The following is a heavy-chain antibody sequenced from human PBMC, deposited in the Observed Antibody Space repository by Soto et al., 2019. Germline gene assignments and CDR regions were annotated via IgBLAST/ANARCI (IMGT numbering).Heavy chain of an antibody. CDR3: VRDRGYSGYDN. Sequence: LRLSCAASGFNFNDYWMHWVRQVPGKGLVWVSRINTDGSTTTYADSVKGRFTMSRDNAKKTLYLQLNSLRVEDTAMYYCVRDRGYSGYDNWGQGTLVTVSS. CDR1: GFNFNDYW. D-gene: IGHD5-12*01. V-gene: IGHV3-74*01. J-gene: IGHJ4*02. CDR2: INTDGSTT.